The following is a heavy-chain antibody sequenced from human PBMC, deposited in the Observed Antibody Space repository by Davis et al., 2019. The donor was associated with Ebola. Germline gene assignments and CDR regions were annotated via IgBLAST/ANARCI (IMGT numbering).Heavy chain of an antibody. J-gene: IGHJ4*02. V-gene: IGHV7-4-1*02. CDR2: INTNTGNP. Sequence: ASVTVSCKASGYSFTTYAINWVLQAPGQGLQWMGWINTNTGNPTYAQGFTGRFVFSLDTSVSTAYLQISSLKAEDTAVYYCARNAGLVVIEDDFDYWGQGTLVTVSS. CDR3: ARNAGLVVIEDDFDY. CDR1: GYSFTTYA. D-gene: IGHD3-22*01.